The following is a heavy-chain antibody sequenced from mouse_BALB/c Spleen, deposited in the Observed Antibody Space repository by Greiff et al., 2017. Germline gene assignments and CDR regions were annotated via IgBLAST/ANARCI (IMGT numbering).Heavy chain of an antibody. Sequence: VQLQQSAAELARPGASVKMSCKASGYTFTSYTMHWVKQRPGQGLEWIGYINPSSGYTEYNQKFKDKTTLTADKSSSTAYMQLSSLTSEDSAVYYCARSPYYGNYEDYWGQGTTLTVSS. CDR3: ARSPYYGNYEDY. V-gene: IGHV1-4*02. J-gene: IGHJ2*01. CDR2: INPSSGYT. D-gene: IGHD2-10*01. CDR1: GYTFTSYT.